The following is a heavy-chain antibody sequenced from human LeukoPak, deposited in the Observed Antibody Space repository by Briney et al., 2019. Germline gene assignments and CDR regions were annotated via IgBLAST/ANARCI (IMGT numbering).Heavy chain of an antibody. J-gene: IGHJ4*02. CDR2: INPNSGGT. Sequence: ASVKVSCKASGYTFTGYYMHWVRQAPGQGLEWMGWINPNSGGTNYAQKFQGRLTMTEDTSADTAYMELNNLRSEDTAVYYCATGLIVIVKEALWNDFWGQGTLVTVSS. D-gene: IGHD2/OR15-2a*01. CDR1: GYTFTGYY. CDR3: ATGLIVIVKEALWNDF. V-gene: IGHV1-2*02.